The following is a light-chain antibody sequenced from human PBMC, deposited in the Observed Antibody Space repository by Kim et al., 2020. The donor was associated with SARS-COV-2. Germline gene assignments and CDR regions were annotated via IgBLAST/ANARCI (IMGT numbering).Light chain of an antibody. CDR1: GSDIGSYDY. J-gene: IGLJ1*01. CDR2: DIS. V-gene: IGLV2-14*03. CDR3: SSYSVTSTFV. Sequence: QSVLTQPASVSGSPGQAITISCSGSGSDIGSYDYVSWYQQHPGEPPKLLIFDISDRPSGISSRFSGSKSGNRASLTISGLQAEDEADYYCSSYSVTSTFVFGPGTQVTVL.